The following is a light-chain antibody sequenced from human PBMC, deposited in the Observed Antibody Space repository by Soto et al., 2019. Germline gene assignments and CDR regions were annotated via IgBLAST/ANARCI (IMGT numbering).Light chain of an antibody. Sequence: IQLTQSPSSLVASVGDRVTITCRASQGISRALSWYQQKPGSAPKLLIYTTSNLRGGVPSRFSASGSDTEFTLTVSSLQPEDFATYYCQQHYNYPLTFGGGTKVEIK. CDR1: QGISRA. CDR3: QQHYNYPLT. J-gene: IGKJ4*01. CDR2: TTS. V-gene: IGKV1-9*01.